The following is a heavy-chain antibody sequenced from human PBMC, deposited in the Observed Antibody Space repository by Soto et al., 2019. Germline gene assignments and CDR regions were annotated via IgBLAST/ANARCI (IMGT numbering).Heavy chain of an antibody. CDR2: MNPKSANT. J-gene: IGHJ4*02. CDR1: RYTFISYD. V-gene: IGHV1-8*01. D-gene: IGHD4-4*01. Sequence: QVQLVQSGAEVKKPGASVKVSCKASRYTFISYDINWVRQATGQGLEWLGWMNPKSANTGYEQNCQCRVTKTKNTSISTAYMQLSSVRSEDTAVYYCARSPSWETTVTPNYFDYWGQGTLVTVSS. CDR3: ARSPSWETTVTPNYFDY.